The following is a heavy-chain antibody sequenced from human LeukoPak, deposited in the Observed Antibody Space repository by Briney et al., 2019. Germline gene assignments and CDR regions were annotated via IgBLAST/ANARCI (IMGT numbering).Heavy chain of an antibody. CDR2: IIPIFGTA. CDR1: GGTLSSYA. D-gene: IGHD5-24*01. Sequence: GASVKVSCKASGGTLSSYAISWVRQAPGQGLEWMGGIIPIFGTANYAQKFQGRVTITADESTSTAYMELSSLRSEDTAVYYCARDVSRRDGYAPYYYYGMDVWGQGTTVTVSS. CDR3: ARDVSRRDGYAPYYYYGMDV. V-gene: IGHV1-69*13. J-gene: IGHJ6*02.